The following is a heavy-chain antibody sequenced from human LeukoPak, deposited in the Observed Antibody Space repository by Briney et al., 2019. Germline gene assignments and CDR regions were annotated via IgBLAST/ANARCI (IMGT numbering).Heavy chain of an antibody. V-gene: IGHV3-9*01. CDR1: GFTFDDYA. J-gene: IGHJ4*02. Sequence: GGSLRLSCAASGFTFDDYAMHWVRQAPGKGLECVSGISWNSGSIGYADSVKGRFTISRDNAKNSLYLQMNSLRAEDTALYYCANIDYWGQGTLVTVSS. CDR3: ANIDY. CDR2: ISWNSGSI.